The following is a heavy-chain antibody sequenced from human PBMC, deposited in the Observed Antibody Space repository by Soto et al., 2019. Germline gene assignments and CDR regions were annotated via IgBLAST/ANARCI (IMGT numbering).Heavy chain of an antibody. CDR1: GASISSYY. D-gene: IGHD1-26*01. CDR3: ARHKRGGSYSFDY. CDR2: ISDSGST. Sequence: QVQLQESGPGLVKPSETLSLTCTVSGASISSYYWSWIRQPPGKGLEWIGYISDSGSTNYNPSLKSRVTISVDTSKNQCSLKLSSVTAADTAVYYCARHKRGGSYSFDYWGQGTLVTVSS. V-gene: IGHV4-59*08. J-gene: IGHJ4*02.